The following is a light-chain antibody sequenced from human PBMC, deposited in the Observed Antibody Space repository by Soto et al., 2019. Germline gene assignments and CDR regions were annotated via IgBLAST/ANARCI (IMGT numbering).Light chain of an antibody. J-gene: IGLJ2*01. CDR2: VNR. V-gene: IGLV1-40*01. Sequence: QSVLTQPPSVSGTPGQRVTISCTGSSSNIGAGYDVYWYQQLPGTAPKLLIYVNRNRPSGVPDRFCGSKSGTSASLAITGLQAEDDADYYGESYDSSLGGVLFGAGTKVTVL. CDR3: ESYDSSLGGVL. CDR1: SSNIGAGYD.